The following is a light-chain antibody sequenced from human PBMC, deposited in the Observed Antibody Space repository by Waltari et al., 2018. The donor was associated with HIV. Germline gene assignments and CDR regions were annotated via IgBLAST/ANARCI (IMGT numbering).Light chain of an antibody. Sequence: QSALTQPASVSGFPGQSLNISCTGISTDSRFNQHVSWYQQYPGNIPRLIIFDVNNRPSGSSDHFSGSRSGNSAFLTFSGLQSGDEAHYYCASNRLDYTLIFGGGTKLTVL. J-gene: IGLJ2*01. CDR3: ASNRLDYTLI. CDR1: STDSRFNQH. V-gene: IGLV2-14*03. CDR2: DVN.